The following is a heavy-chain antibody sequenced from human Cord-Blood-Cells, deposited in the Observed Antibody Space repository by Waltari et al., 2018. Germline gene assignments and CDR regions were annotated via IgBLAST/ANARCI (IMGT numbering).Heavy chain of an antibody. D-gene: IGHD6-6*01. V-gene: IGHV3-23*04. J-gene: IGHJ4*02. CDR1: GFTFSSYA. CDR2: ISGIGGST. CDR3: AKDYRRIAARLDY. Sequence: EVQLVESGGGLVQPGGSLRLSCAASGFTFSSYAMSWVRQAPGKGVEWVSVISGIGGSTYYADSVKGRFTIARDNSKNTLYLQMNSLRAEDTAVYYCAKDYRRIAARLDYWGQGTLVTVSS.